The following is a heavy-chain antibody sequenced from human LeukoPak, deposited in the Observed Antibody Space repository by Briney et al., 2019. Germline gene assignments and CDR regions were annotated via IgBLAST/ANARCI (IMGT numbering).Heavy chain of an antibody. V-gene: IGHV3-53*01. CDR2: VYSGSHT. CDR1: GFTVSDNY. CDR3: ARDGSKVVTPGVNFLDF. Sequence: PGGSLRLSCVASGFTVSDNYMSWVRQAPGKGLEWVSVVYSGSHTNYADSVKGRFTVSRDSSKNMLYLQMNSLRAEDTAVYYCARDGSKVVTPGVNFLDFWGQGVLVTVSS. J-gene: IGHJ4*02. D-gene: IGHD4-23*01.